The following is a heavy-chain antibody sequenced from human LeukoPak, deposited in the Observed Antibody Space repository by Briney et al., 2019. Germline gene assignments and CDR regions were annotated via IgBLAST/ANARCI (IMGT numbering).Heavy chain of an antibody. CDR1: GFTFDDYA. D-gene: IGHD6-19*01. CDR3: AKDIRRYSSGWYAPFDY. CDR2: ISWNSGSI. J-gene: IGHJ4*02. Sequence: GRSLRLSCAASGFTFDDYAMHWVRQAPGKGLEWASGISWNSGSIGYADSVKGRFTISRDNAKNSLYLQMNSLRAEDTALYYCAKDIRRYSSGWYAPFDYWGQGTLVTVSS. V-gene: IGHV3-9*01.